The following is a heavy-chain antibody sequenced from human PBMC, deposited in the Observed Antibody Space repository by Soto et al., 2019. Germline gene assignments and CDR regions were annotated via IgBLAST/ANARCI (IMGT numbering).Heavy chain of an antibody. Sequence: ASVKVSCKASGYTFTSYGISWVRQAPGQGLEWMGWISAYNGNTNYAQKLQGRVTMTTDTSTSTAYMELRSLRSDDTAVYYCARGLVRYCSSTSCSMGMDVWGQGTTVTVSS. D-gene: IGHD2-2*01. CDR1: GYTFTSYG. J-gene: IGHJ6*02. CDR2: ISAYNGNT. CDR3: ARGLVRYCSSTSCSMGMDV. V-gene: IGHV1-18*01.